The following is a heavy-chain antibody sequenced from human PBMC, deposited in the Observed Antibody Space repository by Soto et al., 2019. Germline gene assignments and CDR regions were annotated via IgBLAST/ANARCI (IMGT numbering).Heavy chain of an antibody. CDR1: GGSISSYY. Sequence: LVTQSLTSTVSGGSISSYYWSWIRQPTGKGLEWIGYIHYSGSTNYNPSLKSRVTISVDTSKNQFSLKLSSVTAADTAVYYCARRWGRTFDYWGQGTLVTVSS. V-gene: IGHV4-59*08. J-gene: IGHJ4*02. D-gene: IGHD1-26*01. CDR3: ARRWGRTFDY. CDR2: IHYSGST.